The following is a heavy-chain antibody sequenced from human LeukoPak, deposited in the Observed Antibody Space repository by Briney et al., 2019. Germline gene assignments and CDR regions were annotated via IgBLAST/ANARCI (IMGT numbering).Heavy chain of an antibody. CDR2: IIPIFGTA. J-gene: IGHJ4*02. CDR3: AREWGHDSSGYYYAY. D-gene: IGHD3-22*01. CDR1: GGTFSSYA. V-gene: IGHV1-69*13. Sequence: GASVNVSCKASGGTFSSYAISWVRQAPGQGLEWMGGIIPIFGTANYAQKFQGRVTITADESTSTAYMELSSLRSEDTAVYYCAREWGHDSSGYYYAYWGQGTLVTVSS.